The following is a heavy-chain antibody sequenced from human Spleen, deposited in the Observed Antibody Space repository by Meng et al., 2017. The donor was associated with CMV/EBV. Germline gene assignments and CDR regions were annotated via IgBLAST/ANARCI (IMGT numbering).Heavy chain of an antibody. J-gene: IGHJ3*01. CDR1: GFSFRSYA. D-gene: IGHD1-7*01. V-gene: IGHV3-23*01. CDR2: ISGSGDRT. CDR3: ARRGNYMANAFDL. Sequence: GESLKISCAASGFSFRSYAMSRVRQAPGKGLEWVSGISGSGDRTHFAESVKGRCTISRDNSRDTLDLQVNSLRVEDTAVYYCARRGNYMANAFDLWGQGTVVTVSS.